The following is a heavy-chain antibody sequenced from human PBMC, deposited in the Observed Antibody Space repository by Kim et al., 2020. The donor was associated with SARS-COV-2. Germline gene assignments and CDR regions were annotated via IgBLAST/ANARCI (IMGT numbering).Heavy chain of an antibody. J-gene: IGHJ4*01. V-gene: IGHV3-33*05. D-gene: IGHD5-12*01. CDR2: ISYDGSNK. CDR3: ARGGFGYSGYVRTFDY. CDR1: GFTFSSYG. Sequence: GGSLRLSCAASGFTFSSYGMHWVRQAPGKGLEWVAVISYDGSNKYYADSVKGRFTISRDNSKNTLYLQMNSLRAEDTAVYYCARGGFGYSGYVRTFDYWG.